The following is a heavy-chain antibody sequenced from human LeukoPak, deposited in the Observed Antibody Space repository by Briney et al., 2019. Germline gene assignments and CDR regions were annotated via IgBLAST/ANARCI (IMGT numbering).Heavy chain of an antibody. Sequence: GGSLRLSCVAYGFNFRDYSMNWVRQAPGKGLDWVSGISGTSSYMYYGDSVKGRFTVSRDNAKNSLYLQMESLRVEDTAVYYCAREGPYDFWSGPDNWGQGTLVTVSS. CDR3: AREGPYDFWSGPDN. J-gene: IGHJ4*02. CDR2: ISGTSSYM. D-gene: IGHD3-3*01. CDR1: GFNFRDYS. V-gene: IGHV3-21*01.